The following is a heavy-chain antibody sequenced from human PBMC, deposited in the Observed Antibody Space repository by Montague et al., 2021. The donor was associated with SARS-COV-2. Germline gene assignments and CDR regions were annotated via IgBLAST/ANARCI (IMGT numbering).Heavy chain of an antibody. CDR1: GFSLSTSGMC. CDR2: IDWDDDK. V-gene: IGHV2-70*11. J-gene: IGHJ3*02. CDR3: ARTSIPAAGTAFDI. D-gene: IGHD6-13*01. Sequence: PALVKPTQTLTLTCTFSGFSLSTSGMCVSWIRQPPGKALEWLARIDWDDDKYYSTSLKTRLTISKDTSKNQVVLTMTNMDPVDTATYSCARTSIPAAGTAFDIWGQGTMVTVSS.